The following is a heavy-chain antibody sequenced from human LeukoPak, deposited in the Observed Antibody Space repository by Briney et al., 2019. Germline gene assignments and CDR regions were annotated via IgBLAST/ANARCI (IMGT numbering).Heavy chain of an antibody. J-gene: IGHJ4*02. CDR2: ISGSGGST. V-gene: IGHV3-23*01. D-gene: IGHD6-13*01. CDR1: GFTFSSYA. Sequence: GGSLRLSCAASGFTFSSYAMSWVRQAPGKGLEWVSAISGSGGSTYYADSVKGRFTISRDNSKNTLYLQMNSLRAEEPAVYYCAKEGDISSSWYLSNYFDYWGQGTQVTVSS. CDR3: AKEGDISSSWYLSNYFDY.